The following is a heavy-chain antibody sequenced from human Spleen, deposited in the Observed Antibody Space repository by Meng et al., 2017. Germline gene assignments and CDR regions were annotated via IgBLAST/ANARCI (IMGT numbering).Heavy chain of an antibody. V-gene: IGHV1-2*02. CDR3: ARDEDISAAGKLFGDY. D-gene: IGHD6-13*01. J-gene: IGHJ4*02. Sequence: ASVKVSCKASAYTFTGYYIHWVRQAPGQGLEWMGWINPNSGDTNYAQKFQGRVTMTGDTSISTAYMDLSGLRSDDTAVYYCARDEDISAAGKLFGDYWGQGTLVTVSS. CDR2: INPNSGDT. CDR1: AYTFTGYY.